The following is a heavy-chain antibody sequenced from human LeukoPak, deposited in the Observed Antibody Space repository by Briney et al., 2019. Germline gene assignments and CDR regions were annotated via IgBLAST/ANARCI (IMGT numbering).Heavy chain of an antibody. J-gene: IGHJ5*02. D-gene: IGHD6-13*01. CDR3: ARDSRLAAAGSNWFDP. Sequence: SETLSLTCTVSGGSISSSSYYWGWIRQPPGKGLEWIGSIYYSGSTYYNPSLKSRVTISVDTSKNQFSLKLSSVTAADTAVYYCARDSRLAAAGSNWFDPWGQGTLVTVSS. CDR1: GGSISSSSYY. V-gene: IGHV4-39*07. CDR2: IYYSGST.